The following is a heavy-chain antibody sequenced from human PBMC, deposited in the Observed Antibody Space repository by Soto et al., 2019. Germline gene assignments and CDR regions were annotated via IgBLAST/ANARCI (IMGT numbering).Heavy chain of an antibody. J-gene: IGHJ3*02. D-gene: IGHD3-22*01. V-gene: IGHV4-39*01. Sequence: QLQLQESGPGLVKPSETLSLTCTVSGGSISSSSYYWGWIRQPPGKGLEWIGNIYYSGTTYYNPSLKSRVTISVDTSKNQFSLKLSSVTAADTAVYYCARHHYYDSSGYSDAFEIWGQGTMVTVSS. CDR1: GGSISSSSYY. CDR3: ARHHYYDSSGYSDAFEI. CDR2: IYYSGTT.